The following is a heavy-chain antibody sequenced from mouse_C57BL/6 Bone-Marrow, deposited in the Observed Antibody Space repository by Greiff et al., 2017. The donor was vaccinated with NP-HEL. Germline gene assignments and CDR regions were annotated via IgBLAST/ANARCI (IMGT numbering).Heavy chain of an antibody. CDR1: GYSITSGYY. CDR3: AREGREYYFDY. V-gene: IGHV3-6*01. J-gene: IGHJ2*01. Sequence: EVKLQESGPGLVKPSQSLSLTCSVTGYSITSGYYWNWIRQFPGNKLEWMGYISYDGSNNYNPSLKNRISITRDTSKNQFFLKLNSVTTEDTATYFCAREGREYYFDYRGQGTTLTVSS. CDR2: ISYDGSN.